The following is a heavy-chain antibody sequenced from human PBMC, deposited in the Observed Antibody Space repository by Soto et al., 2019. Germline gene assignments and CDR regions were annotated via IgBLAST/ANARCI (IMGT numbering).Heavy chain of an antibody. Sequence: SGPTLVNPTQTLTLTCTFSGFSLSTSGMCVSWIRQPPGKALEWLARIDWDDDKYYSTSLKTRLTISKDTSKNQVVLTMTNMDPVDTATYYCAQFDYYYGSGIYGMDVWGQGTTVTVSS. CDR3: AQFDYYYGSGIYGMDV. J-gene: IGHJ6*02. CDR2: IDWDDDK. D-gene: IGHD3-10*01. V-gene: IGHV2-70*11. CDR1: GFSLSTSGMC.